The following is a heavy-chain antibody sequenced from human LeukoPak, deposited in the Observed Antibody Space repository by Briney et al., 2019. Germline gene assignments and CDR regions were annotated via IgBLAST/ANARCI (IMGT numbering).Heavy chain of an antibody. Sequence: VGSQRLSCAASGFTVSSNYMSWVRQAPGKGLEWVSVIYSCGSTYYADSVKGRFTISRDNSKNTLYLQMNSLRAEDTAVYYCASPRGSSTSCYPHYYYMDVWGKGTTVTVSS. CDR1: GFTVSSNY. D-gene: IGHD2-2*01. J-gene: IGHJ6*03. CDR3: ASPRGSSTSCYPHYYYMDV. V-gene: IGHV3-66*02. CDR2: IYSCGST.